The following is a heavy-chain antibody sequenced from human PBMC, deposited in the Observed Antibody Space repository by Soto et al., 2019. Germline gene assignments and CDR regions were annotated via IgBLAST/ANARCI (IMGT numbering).Heavy chain of an antibody. J-gene: IGHJ6*02. V-gene: IGHV4-39*01. CDR2: MNYGGNT. CDR3: ARHLYCWGSYSIDI. CDR1: GDSISSGTYY. D-gene: IGHD2-8*02. Sequence: SETLSLTCSVSGDSISSGTYYWGWICQPPGQGLEWIASMNYGGNTYYNQSLKSRVTISVDTSKNQFSLNLNSATAADTAVYYCARHLYCWGSYSIDIWGQGTTVTVSS.